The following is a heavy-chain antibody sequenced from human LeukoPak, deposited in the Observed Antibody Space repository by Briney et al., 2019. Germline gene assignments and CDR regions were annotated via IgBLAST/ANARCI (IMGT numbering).Heavy chain of an antibody. CDR2: IYSGGST. CDR1: GFTVSSNY. CDR3: ARDREVRGVITPF. D-gene: IGHD3-10*01. J-gene: IGHJ4*02. Sequence: QPGGSLRLSCAASGFTVSSNYMSWVRQAPGKGLEWVSVIYSGGSTYYADSVKGGFTISRDNSKNTLYLQMNSLRAEDTAVYYCARDREVRGVITPFWGQGTLVTVSS. V-gene: IGHV3-66*01.